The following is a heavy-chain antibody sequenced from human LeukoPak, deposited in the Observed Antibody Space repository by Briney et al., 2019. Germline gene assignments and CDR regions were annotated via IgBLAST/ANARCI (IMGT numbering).Heavy chain of an antibody. J-gene: IGHJ4*02. CDR1: GFTFSSYA. V-gene: IGHV3-23*01. Sequence: GGSLRLYCAASGFTFSSYAMSWVRQAPGKGLEWVSAISGSGGSTYYADSVKGRFTISRDNSKNTLYLQMNSLRAEDTAVYYCASRYSSSWYGRGFDYWGQGTLVTVSS. CDR2: ISGSGGST. CDR3: ASRYSSSWYGRGFDY. D-gene: IGHD6-13*01.